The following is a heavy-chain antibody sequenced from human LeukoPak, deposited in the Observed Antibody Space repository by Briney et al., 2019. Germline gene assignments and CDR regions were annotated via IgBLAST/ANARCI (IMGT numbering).Heavy chain of an antibody. D-gene: IGHD3-9*01. V-gene: IGHV1-69*06. CDR3: ARGGPIYDVLTGPSFDS. CDR2: IIPIFATT. J-gene: IGHJ4*02. Sequence: SAKVSCKASGGTFSTHGMHWVRQAPGQGLEWVGEIIPIFATTTYAQKFQGRVTITADKSTSTTYMDLSSLASEDTALYYCARGGPIYDVLTGPSFDSWGQGTLVTVSS. CDR1: GGTFSTHG.